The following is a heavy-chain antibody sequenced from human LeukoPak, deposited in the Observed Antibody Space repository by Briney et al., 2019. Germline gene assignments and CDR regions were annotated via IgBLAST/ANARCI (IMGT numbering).Heavy chain of an antibody. CDR1: EYTFTGYY. D-gene: IGHD1-26*01. CDR2: INPNSGGT. Sequence: ASVKVSCRASEYTFTGYYMHWVRQAPGQGLEWMGWINPNSGGTNYAQKFQGRVTMTRDTSISTAYMELSRLRSDDTAVYYCARGPPQYSGSYTGVDYWGQGTLVTVSS. V-gene: IGHV1-2*02. CDR3: ARGPPQYSGSYTGVDY. J-gene: IGHJ4*02.